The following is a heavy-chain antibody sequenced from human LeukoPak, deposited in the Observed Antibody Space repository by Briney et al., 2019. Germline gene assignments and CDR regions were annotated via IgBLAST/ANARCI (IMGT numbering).Heavy chain of an antibody. D-gene: IGHD3-9*01. Sequence: PSETLSLTCTVSGGSISSSSYYWGWIRQPPGKGLEWIGSIYYSGSTCYNPSLKSRVTISVDTSKNQFSLKLSSVTAADTAVYYCATPYYDIPRAWFDPWGQGTLVTVSS. CDR1: GGSISSSSYY. CDR2: IYYSGST. J-gene: IGHJ5*02. V-gene: IGHV4-39*01. CDR3: ATPYYDIPRAWFDP.